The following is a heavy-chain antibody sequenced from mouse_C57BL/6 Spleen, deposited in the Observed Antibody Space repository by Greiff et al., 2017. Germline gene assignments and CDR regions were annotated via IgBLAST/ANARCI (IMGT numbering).Heavy chain of an antibody. CDR2: IDPSDSYT. CDR3: ARCGSSGYGY. V-gene: IGHV1-69*01. D-gene: IGHD3-2*02. CDR1: GYTFTSYW. Sequence: QVHVKQPGAELVMPGASVKLSCKASGYTFTSYWMHWVKQRPGQGLEWIGEIDPSDSYTNYNQKFKGKSTLTVDKSSSTAYMQLSSLTSEDSAVYYCARCGSSGYGYWGQGTTLTVSS. J-gene: IGHJ2*01.